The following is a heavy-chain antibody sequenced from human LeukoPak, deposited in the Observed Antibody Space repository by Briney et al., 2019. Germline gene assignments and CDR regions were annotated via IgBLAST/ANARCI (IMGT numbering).Heavy chain of an antibody. CDR1: GFTVSTNH. CDR3: ARGSRVTTRLDAFDI. D-gene: IGHD4-17*01. Sequence: SGGSLRLSCGASGFTVSTNHMSWVRQTPGKGLEWVSTIYSGGSIYYVDSVKGRFTISRDNSKNTLYLQMNSLRVEDTAVYYCARGSRVTTRLDAFDIWGQGTMVTVSS. CDR2: IYSGGSI. J-gene: IGHJ3*02. V-gene: IGHV3-53*01.